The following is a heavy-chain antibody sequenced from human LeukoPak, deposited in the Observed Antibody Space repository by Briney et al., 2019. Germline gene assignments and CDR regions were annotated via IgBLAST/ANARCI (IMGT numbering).Heavy chain of an antibody. CDR3: ARFGSGWYGGAV. CDR2: IYYSGST. D-gene: IGHD6-19*01. V-gene: IGHV4-59*01. Sequence: PSETLSLTCTVSGGSISRYYWSWIRQPPGKGLEWIGYIYYSGSTNYNPSLKSRVTISVDTSKNQFSLKLSSVTAADTAVYYCARFGSGWYGGAVWGQGTLVTVSS. CDR1: GGSISRYY. J-gene: IGHJ4*02.